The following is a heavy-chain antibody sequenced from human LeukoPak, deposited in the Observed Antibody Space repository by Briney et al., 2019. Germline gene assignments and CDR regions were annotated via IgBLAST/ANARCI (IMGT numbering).Heavy chain of an antibody. CDR3: AESRDGYEFDY. V-gene: IGHV4-38-2*02. CDR2: IYHSGST. CDR1: GYSISSGYY. D-gene: IGHD5-24*01. J-gene: IGHJ4*02. Sequence: SETLSLTCTVSGYSISSGYYWGWIRQPPGKGLEWIGSIYHSGSTYYNPSLKSRVTISVDTSKNRFSLKLSSVTAADTAVYYCAESRDGYEFDYWGQGTLVTVSS.